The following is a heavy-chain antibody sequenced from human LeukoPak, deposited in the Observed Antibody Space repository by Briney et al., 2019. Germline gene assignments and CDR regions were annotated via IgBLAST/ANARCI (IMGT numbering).Heavy chain of an antibody. V-gene: IGHV1-46*01. Sequence: ASVKVSCKASGYTFTNSYIHWVRQAPGQVLEWMGLINPNGGNTNYAQNFQGRVTLTRDTSTSTVYMELSSLRSEDTAIYYCARIRDGYNDAYDLWGQGTVVTVPS. CDR2: INPNGGNT. D-gene: IGHD5-24*01. CDR1: GYTFTNSY. J-gene: IGHJ3*01. CDR3: ARIRDGYNDAYDL.